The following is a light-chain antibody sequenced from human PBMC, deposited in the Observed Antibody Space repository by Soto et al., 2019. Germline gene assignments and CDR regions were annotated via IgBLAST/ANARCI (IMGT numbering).Light chain of an antibody. Sequence: QSALTQPPSASGSPGQSVTISCTGTSSDVGGYNYVSWYQQHPGKAPKLMIYEVSKRPSGVPDRFSGSKSGNTASLTVSGLQAEDEADYYCSSYAGSNKVFGGGTKLPVL. J-gene: IGLJ2*01. CDR1: SSDVGGYNY. CDR2: EVS. V-gene: IGLV2-8*01. CDR3: SSYAGSNKV.